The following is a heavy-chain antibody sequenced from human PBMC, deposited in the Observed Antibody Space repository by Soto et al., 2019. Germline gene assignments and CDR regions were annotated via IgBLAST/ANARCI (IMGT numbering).Heavy chain of an antibody. Sequence: SETLSLTCAVYGGSFSGYYWSWIRQPPGKGLEWIGEINHSGSTNYNPSLKSRVTISVDTSKNQFSLKLSSVTAADTAVYYCARGARITMVRGVMNYWGQGTLVTVSS. D-gene: IGHD3-10*01. CDR3: ARGARITMVRGVMNY. J-gene: IGHJ4*02. V-gene: IGHV4-34*01. CDR1: GGSFSGYY. CDR2: INHSGST.